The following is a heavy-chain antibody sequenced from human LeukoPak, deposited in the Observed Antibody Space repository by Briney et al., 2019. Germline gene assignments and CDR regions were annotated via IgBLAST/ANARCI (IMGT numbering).Heavy chain of an antibody. CDR1: GFTFRSYG. J-gene: IGHJ4*02. CDR3: ARVGSGYCSGGSCYPAY. Sequence: GGSLRLSCAASGFTFRSYGMHWVRQAPGKGLEWVTFIRYDGSNKYYADSVKGRFTISRDNSKNTLYLQMNSLRAEDTAVYYCARVGSGYCSGGSCYPAYWGQGTLVTVSS. V-gene: IGHV3-30*02. D-gene: IGHD2-15*01. CDR2: IRYDGSNK.